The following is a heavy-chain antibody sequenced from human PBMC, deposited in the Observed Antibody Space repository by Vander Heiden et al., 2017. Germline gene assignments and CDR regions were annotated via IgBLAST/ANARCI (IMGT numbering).Heavy chain of an antibody. V-gene: IGHV4-39*01. CDR2: IYYSGGT. D-gene: IGHD2-21*02. CDR1: DGSISSRSYY. Sequence: QLQLQESGPGLVKPSETLSLTCTVSDGSISSRSYYWGWIRQSPGKELEWIGSIYYSGGTYYNPSLKRRVTISVDTSRNQFSLKMNSATAADTAVYYCARLNWRTPGTAAHAFDIWGQGTMVTVSS. J-gene: IGHJ3*02. CDR3: ARLNWRTPGTAAHAFDI.